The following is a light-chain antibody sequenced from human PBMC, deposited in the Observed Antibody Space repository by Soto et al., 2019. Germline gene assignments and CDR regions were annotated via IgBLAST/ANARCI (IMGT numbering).Light chain of an antibody. V-gene: IGLV2-23*01. CDR1: SSDVGSYTL. CDR2: EGS. Sequence: QSVLTQPASVSGSLGQSITISCTGTSSDVGSYTLVSWYQQHPGKAPKLMIYEGSKRPSGVSNRFSGSKSGNTASLTISGLQAEDEADYYCCSYAGSSTYVFGTGTKVTVL. J-gene: IGLJ1*01. CDR3: CSYAGSSTYV.